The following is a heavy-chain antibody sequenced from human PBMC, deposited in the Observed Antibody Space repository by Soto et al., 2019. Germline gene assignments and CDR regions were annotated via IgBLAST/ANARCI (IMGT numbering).Heavy chain of an antibody. V-gene: IGHV1-8*01. J-gene: IGHJ4*02. CDR2: MNPNSGNT. CDR3: ARGQSRYSSGWSPNDY. CDR1: GYTFTSYE. Sequence: QVQLVQSGAEVKKPGASVKVSCKASGYTFTSYEINWVRQATGQGLEWMGWMNPNSGNTGYAQKFQGRVTMTRNTSISTAYMELSRLRSEDTAVYYCARGQSRYSSGWSPNDYWGQGTLVTVSS. D-gene: IGHD6-19*01.